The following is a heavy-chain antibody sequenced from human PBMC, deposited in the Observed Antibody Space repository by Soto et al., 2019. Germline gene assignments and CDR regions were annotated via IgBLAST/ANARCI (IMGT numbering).Heavy chain of an antibody. J-gene: IGHJ4*02. CDR2: ISSTTNYI. V-gene: IGHV3-21*06. Sequence: PGGSLRLSCPASGFNFRLYEMHWVRKAPGKGLEWVSSISSTTNYIYYGDSMKGRFTISRDNAKNSLYLEMNSLRAEDTAVYYCARESEDLTSNFDYWGQGTLVTVSS. CDR1: GFNFRLYE. CDR3: ARESEDLTSNFDY.